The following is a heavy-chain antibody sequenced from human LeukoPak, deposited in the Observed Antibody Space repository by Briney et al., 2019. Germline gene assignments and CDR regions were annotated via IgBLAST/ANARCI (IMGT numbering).Heavy chain of an antibody. CDR2: IYYSGST. D-gene: IGHD2-2*01. J-gene: IGHJ4*02. Sequence: SETMSLTCTVTGGSISSSYYYWGWIRQPPGKGLEWIGTIYYSGSTYYNPSLKSRVTISVDTSKNQFSLKLSSVTAADTAVYSCARASCSSTCCSKLGYSDYWGQATLVTVSS. V-gene: IGHV4-39*01. CDR3: ARASCSSTCCSKLGYSDY. CDR1: GGSISSSYYY.